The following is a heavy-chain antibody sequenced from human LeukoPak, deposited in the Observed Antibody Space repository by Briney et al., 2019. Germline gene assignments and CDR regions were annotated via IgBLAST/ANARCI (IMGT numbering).Heavy chain of an antibody. V-gene: IGHV1-18*01. CDR1: GYSFTNYG. CDR3: ARVRYQLLEYFDY. J-gene: IGHJ4*02. Sequence: ASVKVSCKASGYSFTNYGISWVRQAPGQGLEWMGWISGYNDNPKYAQKLQGRVTMTTDTSTSTAYMELRSLTSDDTAVYYCARVRYQLLEYFDYWGQGPLITVS. D-gene: IGHD2-2*01. CDR2: ISGYNDNP.